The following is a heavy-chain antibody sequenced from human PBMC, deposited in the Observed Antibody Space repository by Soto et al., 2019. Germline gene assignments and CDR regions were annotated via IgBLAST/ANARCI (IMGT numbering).Heavy chain of an antibody. Sequence: SETLSLTCTVSGGSLIRTNWWTWVRQPPGKGLELIGEIFHTGTTSYTPSLKSRVTISIDKSKNQFSLRLNSVTAADTAVYYCATFFDSWGQGILVTVSS. J-gene: IGHJ4*02. CDR1: GGSLIRTNW. CDR3: ATFFDS. V-gene: IGHV4-4*02. CDR2: IFHTGTT.